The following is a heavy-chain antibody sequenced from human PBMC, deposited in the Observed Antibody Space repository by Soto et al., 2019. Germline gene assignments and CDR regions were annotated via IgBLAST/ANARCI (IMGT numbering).Heavy chain of an antibody. CDR3: ARDQGRRELLYFDY. D-gene: IGHD1-26*01. J-gene: IGHJ4*02. Sequence: EVQLVESGGGLVQPGGSLRLSCAASGFTFSSYEMNWVRQAPGKGLEWVSYISSSGSTIYYADSVKGRFTISRDNAKNSLYLQMNGLRAEDTAVYYCARDQGRRELLYFDYWGQGTLVTVSS. V-gene: IGHV3-48*03. CDR2: ISSSGSTI. CDR1: GFTFSSYE.